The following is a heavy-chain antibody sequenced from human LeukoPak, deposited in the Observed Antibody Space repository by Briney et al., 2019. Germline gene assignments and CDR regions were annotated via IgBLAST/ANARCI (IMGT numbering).Heavy chain of an antibody. CDR3: ASVSTPAGTFDY. V-gene: IGHV4-38-2*01. CDR1: GGSISSGYY. J-gene: IGHJ4*02. D-gene: IGHD6-13*01. CDR2: IYHSGST. Sequence: SETLSLTCAVSGGSISSGYYWGWIRQPPGKGLEWIGSIYHSGSTYYNPSLKCRVTISVDTSKNQFSLKLSSVTAADTAVYYCASVSTPAGTFDYWGQGTLVTVSS.